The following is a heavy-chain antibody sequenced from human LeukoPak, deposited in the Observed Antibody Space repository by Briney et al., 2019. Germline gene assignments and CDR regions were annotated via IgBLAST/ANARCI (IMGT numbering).Heavy chain of an antibody. CDR2: ISGSGGST. D-gene: IGHD6-6*01. J-gene: IGHJ3*02. CDR1: GFTFSSYA. V-gene: IGHV3-23*01. Sequence: GGSLRLSCAASGFTFSSYAMSWVRQAPGKGLEWVSAISGSGGSTYYADSVKGRFTISRDNSKNTLYLQMNSLRAEDTAVYYCAEGTWSIAARKNAFDIWGQGTMVTVSS. CDR3: AEGTWSIAARKNAFDI.